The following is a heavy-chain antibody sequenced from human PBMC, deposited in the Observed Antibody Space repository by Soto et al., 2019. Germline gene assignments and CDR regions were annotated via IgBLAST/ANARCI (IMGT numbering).Heavy chain of an antibody. Sequence: GGSLRLSCVASGFSFSSYWMKWVRQAPGKGLETVANIKGDGSEKTYVDSVKGRFTISRDNAKNSLYLEMDSLRAEDMAVYYCARNRGWDTLDYWGQGVLVTVSS. CDR1: GFSFSSYW. CDR2: IKGDGSEK. J-gene: IGHJ4*02. CDR3: ARNRGWDTLDY. D-gene: IGHD6-19*01. V-gene: IGHV3-7*01.